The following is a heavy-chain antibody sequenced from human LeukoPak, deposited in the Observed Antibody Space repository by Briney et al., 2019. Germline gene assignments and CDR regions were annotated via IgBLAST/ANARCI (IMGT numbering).Heavy chain of an antibody. CDR3: ALPPKEIAYCGGDCYSAFDY. Sequence: ASVKVSCKVSGYTFTDYYMHWVQQAPGKGLEWMGLVDPEDGETIYAEKFQGRVTITADTSTDTAYMELSSLRSEDTAVYYCALPPKEIAYCGGDCYSAFDYWGQGTLVTVSS. J-gene: IGHJ4*02. CDR2: VDPEDGET. CDR1: GYTFTDYY. V-gene: IGHV1-69-2*01. D-gene: IGHD2-21*02.